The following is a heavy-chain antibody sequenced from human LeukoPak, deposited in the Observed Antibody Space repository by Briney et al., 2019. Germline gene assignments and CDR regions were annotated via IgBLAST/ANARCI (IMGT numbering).Heavy chain of an antibody. Sequence: ASVKVSCKTSGYTFTSYGISWVRQPPGQGLEWMGWISAYNGNTNYAQKFQGRVTMTTDTSTSTAYMELRSLRSDDTAVYYCARGPRTVRYGYFHMDVWGKGTTVTVSS. CDR3: ARGPRTVRYGYFHMDV. D-gene: IGHD3-22*01. CDR1: GYTFTSYG. V-gene: IGHV1-18*01. J-gene: IGHJ6*03. CDR2: ISAYNGNT.